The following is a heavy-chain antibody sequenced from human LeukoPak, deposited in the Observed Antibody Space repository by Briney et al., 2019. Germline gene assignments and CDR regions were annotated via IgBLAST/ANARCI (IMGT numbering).Heavy chain of an antibody. J-gene: IGHJ6*03. D-gene: IGHD1-1*01. V-gene: IGHV1-18*01. Sequence: APVKVSCKASGYTFTSYGISWVRQAPGQGLEWMGWISAYNGNTNYAQKLQGRVTMTTDTSTSTAYMELSRLRSDDTAVYYCARDKQLDWAHYYYMDVWGKGTTVTVSS. CDR2: ISAYNGNT. CDR3: ARDKQLDWAHYYYMDV. CDR1: GYTFTSYG.